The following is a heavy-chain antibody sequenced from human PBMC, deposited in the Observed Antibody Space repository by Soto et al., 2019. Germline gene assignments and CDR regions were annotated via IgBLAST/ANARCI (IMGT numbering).Heavy chain of an antibody. CDR3: ARRRSAVTRYFDY. J-gene: IGHJ4*02. V-gene: IGHV1-18*01. Sequence: GASVKVSCKASGYPFTSLGISWVRQAPGQGLEWMGWISAYSGNTNYAQKFQGRVTLTTDTSTTTAYMELRGLRSDDTAVYYCARRRSAVTRYFDYWGQGTLVTVSS. CDR2: ISAYSGNT. CDR1: GYPFTSLG. D-gene: IGHD4-17*01.